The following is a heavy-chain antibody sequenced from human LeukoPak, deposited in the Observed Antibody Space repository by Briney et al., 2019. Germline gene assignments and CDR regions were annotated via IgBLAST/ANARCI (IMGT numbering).Heavy chain of an antibody. V-gene: IGHV5-51*01. D-gene: IGHD3-9*01. CDR2: IYPFDSTT. J-gene: IGHJ5*02. CDR1: GYTSTSFW. Sequence: GESLKISCKASGYTSTSFWIGWVRQMPGKGLEWMGIIYPFDSTTRYSPSFQGQVSISADKSISTVYLQWRILKASDTAMCYCARVLTGYYWLDPWGQGTLVTVSS. CDR3: ARVLTGYYWLDP.